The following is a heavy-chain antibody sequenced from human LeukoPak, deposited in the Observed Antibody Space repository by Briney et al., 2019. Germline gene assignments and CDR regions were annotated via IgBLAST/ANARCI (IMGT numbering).Heavy chain of an antibody. CDR2: INPSGGST. CDR1: GYTFTSYY. CDR3: ATLTGRNYDFDY. Sequence: GASVKVSCKASGYTFTSYYMHWVRQAPGQGLEWMGIINPSGGSTSYAQKFQGRVTMTRDTSTSTVYMELTSLRSEDTAVYYCATLTGRNYDFDYWGQGTLVTVSS. D-gene: IGHD7-27*01. V-gene: IGHV1-46*01. J-gene: IGHJ4*02.